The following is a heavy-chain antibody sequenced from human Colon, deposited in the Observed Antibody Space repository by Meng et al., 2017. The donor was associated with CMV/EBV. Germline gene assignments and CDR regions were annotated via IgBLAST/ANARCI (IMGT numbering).Heavy chain of an antibody. V-gene: IGHV1-69*10. Sequence: SVKVSCKASGGTFSSYAISWVRQAPGQGLEWMGGIIPTLGIANYAQKFQGRVTITADKSTSTAYMQLSSLRSEDAAVYYCASLGYNWNDGEVDYWGQGTLVTVSS. D-gene: IGHD1-1*01. CDR3: ASLGYNWNDGEVDY. CDR1: GGTFSSYA. CDR2: IIPTLGIA. J-gene: IGHJ4*02.